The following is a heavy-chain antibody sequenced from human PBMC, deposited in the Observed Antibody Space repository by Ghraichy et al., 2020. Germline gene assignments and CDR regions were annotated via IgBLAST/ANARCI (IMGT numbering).Heavy chain of an antibody. D-gene: IGHD3-22*01. Sequence: SETLSLTCAVSGGSISSDTWWSWVRQPPGKGLEWIGEIHDTGRTNYNPSLKSRITISVDNSKNQFSLELRSVTAADTAVYYCIKNGYYCLDYWGQGTLVTVSS. CDR2: IHDTGRT. CDR1: GGSISSDTW. V-gene: IGHV4-4*02. CDR3: IKNGYYCLDY. J-gene: IGHJ4*02.